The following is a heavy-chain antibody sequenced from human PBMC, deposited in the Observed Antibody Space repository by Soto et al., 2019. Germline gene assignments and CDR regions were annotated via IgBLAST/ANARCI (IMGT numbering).Heavy chain of an antibody. D-gene: IGHD6-19*01. CDR3: AKDILRAIAVADHYYYGMDV. CDR1: GFTFDDYA. V-gene: IGHV3-9*01. J-gene: IGHJ6*02. CDR2: ISWNSGSI. Sequence: GGSLRLSCAASGFTFDDYAMHWVRQAPGKGLEWVSGISWNSGSIGYADSVKGRFTISRDNAKNSLYLQMNSLRAEDTALYYCAKDILRAIAVADHYYYGMDVWGQGTTVTVSS.